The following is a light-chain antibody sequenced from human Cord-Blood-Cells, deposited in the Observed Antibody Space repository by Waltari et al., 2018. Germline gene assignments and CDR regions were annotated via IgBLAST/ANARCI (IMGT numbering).Light chain of an antibody. CDR3: QQYGSSHRS. V-gene: IGKV3-20*01. CDR1: QSVSSSY. J-gene: IGKJ2*03. Sequence: ELVLTQSPATLSVSPGERATLSCRASQSVSSSYLAWYQQKPGQAPRLLIYGASSRATGIPDRFSGSGSGTDFTLTISRLEPEDFAVYYCQQYGSSHRSFGQGTKLEIK. CDR2: GAS.